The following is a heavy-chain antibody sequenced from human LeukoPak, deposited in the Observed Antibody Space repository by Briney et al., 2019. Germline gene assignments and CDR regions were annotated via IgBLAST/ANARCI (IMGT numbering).Heavy chain of an antibody. Sequence: SETLSLTCTVSGGSISSSSYYWGWIRQPPGKGLEWIGSTYYSGSIYYNPSLKSRVTISVDTSKNQFSLKLSSVTAADTAVYYCARHPRSPTGTITFDYWGQGTLVTVSS. V-gene: IGHV4-39*01. CDR1: GGSISSSSYY. D-gene: IGHD1-1*01. J-gene: IGHJ4*02. CDR3: ARHPRSPTGTITFDY. CDR2: TYYSGSI.